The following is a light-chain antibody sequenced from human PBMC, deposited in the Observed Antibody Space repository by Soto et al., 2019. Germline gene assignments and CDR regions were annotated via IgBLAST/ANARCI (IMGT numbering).Light chain of an antibody. CDR1: QGISSY. Sequence: AIRMTQSPSSLSASTGDRVTITCRASQGISSYLAWYQQKPGKAPKLLIYAASTLQSGVPSRFSGSGSGTDFTLTISCLQSEDFATYYCQQYYSHPLTFGPGTKVDIK. J-gene: IGKJ3*01. V-gene: IGKV1-8*01. CDR2: AAS. CDR3: QQYYSHPLT.